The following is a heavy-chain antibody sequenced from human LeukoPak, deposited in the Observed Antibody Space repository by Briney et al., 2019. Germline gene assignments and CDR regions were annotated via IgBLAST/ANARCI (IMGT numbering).Heavy chain of an antibody. CDR2: IYPGDSDT. CDR3: ARHYYDSSGPHNWFDP. CDR1: GYSFTSYW. J-gene: IGHJ5*02. D-gene: IGHD3-22*01. V-gene: IGHV5-51*01. Sequence: GESLKISCKGSGYSFTSYWIGWVRQMPGKGLEWMGIIYPGDSDTRYSPSFQGQVTISADKSISTAYLQWSSLKASDTAMCYCARHYYDSSGPHNWFDPWGQGTLVTVSS.